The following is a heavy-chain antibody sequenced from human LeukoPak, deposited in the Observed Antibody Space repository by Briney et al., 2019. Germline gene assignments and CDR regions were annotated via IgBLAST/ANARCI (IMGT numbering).Heavy chain of an antibody. CDR2: ISSTSAYI. CDR3: ARDSQTRSAFEF. V-gene: IGHV3-21*06. D-gene: IGHD1-14*01. Sequence: KPGGSLRLSCAASGFTFSTYSMNWVRQAPGKGLEWVSTISSTSAYIYYADSVKGRFTISRDNAKNSLYLQMNSLRVEDTAVYYCARDSQTRSAFEFWGQGTMVTVSS. CDR1: GFTFSTYS. J-gene: IGHJ3*01.